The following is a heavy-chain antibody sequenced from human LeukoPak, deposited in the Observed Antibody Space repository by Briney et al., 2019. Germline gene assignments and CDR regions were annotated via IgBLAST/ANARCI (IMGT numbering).Heavy chain of an antibody. D-gene: IGHD1-1*01. Sequence: SETLSLTCTVSGGSISSYYWSWIRQPPGKGLEWIGYIYTSGSTNYNPSLKSRVTISVDTSKNQFSLKLSSVTAADTAVYYCASLDWNLDAFDIWGQGTMVTVSS. CDR3: ASLDWNLDAFDI. CDR2: IYTSGST. CDR1: GGSISSYY. J-gene: IGHJ3*02. V-gene: IGHV4-4*09.